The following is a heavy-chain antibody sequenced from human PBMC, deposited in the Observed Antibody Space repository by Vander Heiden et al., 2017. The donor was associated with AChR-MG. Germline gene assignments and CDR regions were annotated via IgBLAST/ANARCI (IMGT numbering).Heavy chain of an antibody. D-gene: IGHD3-9*01. Sequence: QVQLVESGGGVVQPGRSLRLSCAASGFTFSSYAMHWVRQAPGKGLEWVAVISYDGSNKYYADSVKGRFTISRDNSKNTLYLQMNSLRAEDTAVYYCARDLVLRLQVRYYYGMDVWGQGTTVTVSS. CDR2: ISYDGSNK. J-gene: IGHJ6*02. CDR3: ARDLVLRLQVRYYYGMDV. V-gene: IGHV3-30-3*01. CDR1: GFTFSSYA.